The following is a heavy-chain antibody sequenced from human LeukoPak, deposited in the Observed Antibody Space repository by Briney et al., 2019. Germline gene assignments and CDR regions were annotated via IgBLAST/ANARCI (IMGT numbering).Heavy chain of an antibody. V-gene: IGHV4-34*01. CDR2: INHSGST. CDR1: GGSFSGYY. Sequence: SETLSLTCAVYGGSFSGYYWSWIRQPPGKGLEWIGEINHSGSTNYNPSLKSRVTISVDTSKNQSSLKLSSVTAADTAVYYCARVLGIAARPHWYFDLWGRGTLVTVSS. J-gene: IGHJ2*01. D-gene: IGHD6-6*01. CDR3: ARVLGIAARPHWYFDL.